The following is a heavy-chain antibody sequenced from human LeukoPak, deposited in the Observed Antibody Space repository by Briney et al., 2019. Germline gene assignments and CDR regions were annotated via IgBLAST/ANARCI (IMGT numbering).Heavy chain of an antibody. Sequence: SGPALVKPTQTLTLTCTFSGFSLSTSGMCVSWIRQPPGKALEWLARIDWDDDKYYSTSLKTRLTISKDTSKNQVVLTMTNMDPVDTATYYCARTPRNPRHIRPDYYYGMDVWGQGTTVTVSS. CDR3: ARTPRNPRHIRPDYYYGMDV. CDR1: GFSLSTSGMC. V-gene: IGHV2-70*11. D-gene: IGHD1-1*01. J-gene: IGHJ6*02. CDR2: IDWDDDK.